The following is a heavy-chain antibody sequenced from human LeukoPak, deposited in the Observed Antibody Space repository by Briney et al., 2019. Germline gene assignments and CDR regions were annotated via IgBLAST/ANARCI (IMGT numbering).Heavy chain of an antibody. CDR1: GYSISSTDC. V-gene: IGHV4-38-2*02. CDR2: TYYSGST. J-gene: IGHJ4*02. CDR3: ARDRGGYTYSHDY. D-gene: IGHD5-18*01. Sequence: SETLSLTCTVSGYSISSTDCWGWIRKSPGKGLEWIGSTYYSGSTYYNPSLKSRVTISVDTSKNQFSLKLSSVTAADTAVYYCARDRGGYTYSHDYWGQGTLVTVSS.